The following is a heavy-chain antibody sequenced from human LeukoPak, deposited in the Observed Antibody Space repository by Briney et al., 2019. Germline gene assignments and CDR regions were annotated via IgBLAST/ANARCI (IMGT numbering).Heavy chain of an antibody. CDR2: IYATGST. D-gene: IGHD3-10*01. CDR3: ARHGSVRSPLGP. CDR1: GGSINSYY. V-gene: IGHV4-4*09. Sequence: SETLSLTCTVSGGSINSYYWSWIRQPPGKGLEWIGYIYATGSTNYNPSLKSRVTISVDTSKNQFSLNLRSVTAADTAAYYCARHGSVRSPLGPWGQGTLVTVSS. J-gene: IGHJ5*02.